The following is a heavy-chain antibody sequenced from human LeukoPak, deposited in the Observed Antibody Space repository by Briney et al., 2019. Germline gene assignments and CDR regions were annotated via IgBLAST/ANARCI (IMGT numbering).Heavy chain of an antibody. CDR3: AKGEVPATSSDY. CDR1: GFTFSSYA. D-gene: IGHD2-2*01. V-gene: IGHV3-23*01. J-gene: IGHJ4*02. CDR2: ISGSGGST. Sequence: GGSLRLSCAASGFTFSSYAMSWVRQAPGKGQEWVSAISGSGGSTYYADSVKGRFTISRDNSKNTLYLQMNSLRAEDTAVYYCAKGEVPATSSDYWGQGTLVTVSS.